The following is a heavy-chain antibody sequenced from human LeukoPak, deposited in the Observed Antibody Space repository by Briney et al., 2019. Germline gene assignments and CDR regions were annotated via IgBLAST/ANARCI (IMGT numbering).Heavy chain of an antibody. CDR2: ISGSGGST. D-gene: IGHD2-2*01. CDR1: GFTFSSYA. J-gene: IGHJ4*02. Sequence: GGSLRLSCAASGFTFSSYAMSWVRQAPGKGLEWVSAISGSGGSTYYAESVKGRFTISRDNSKNTLYLQMNSLRAEDTAVYYCAKDPLVSSQEYFDYWGQGTLVTVSS. CDR3: AKDPLVSSQEYFDY. V-gene: IGHV3-23*01.